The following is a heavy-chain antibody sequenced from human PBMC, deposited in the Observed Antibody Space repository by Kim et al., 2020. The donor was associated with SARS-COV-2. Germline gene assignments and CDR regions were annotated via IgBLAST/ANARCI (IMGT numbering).Heavy chain of an antibody. Sequence: GGSLRLSCAASGFTFSDYYMSWIRQAPGKGLEWVSYISSSGSTIYYADSVKGRFTISRDNAKNSLYLQMNSLRAEDTAVYYCARDHKGIAVYYYGMDVWGPGTPVTVSS. CDR3: ARDHKGIAVYYYGMDV. CDR2: ISSSGSTI. CDR1: GFTFSDYY. D-gene: IGHD6-19*01. V-gene: IGHV3-11*04. J-gene: IGHJ6*02.